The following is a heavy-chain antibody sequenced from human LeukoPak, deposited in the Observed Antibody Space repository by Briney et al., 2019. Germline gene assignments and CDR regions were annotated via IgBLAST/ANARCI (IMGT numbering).Heavy chain of an antibody. CDR1: GYSISSGYY. CDR3: ARSRSVVVTAMFWFDP. J-gene: IGHJ5*02. D-gene: IGHD2-21*02. Sequence: SETLSLTCTVSGYSISSGYYWGWIRQPPGKGLEWIGSIYHSGSTYYNPSLKSRVTISVDTSKNQFSLKLSSVTAADTAVYYCARSRSVVVTAMFWFDPWGQGTLVTVSS. V-gene: IGHV4-38-2*02. CDR2: IYHSGST.